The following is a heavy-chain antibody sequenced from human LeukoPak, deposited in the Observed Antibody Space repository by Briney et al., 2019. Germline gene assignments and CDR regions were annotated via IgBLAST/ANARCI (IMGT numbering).Heavy chain of an antibody. CDR1: GFTFSRSA. D-gene: IGHD3-22*01. CDR2: IVVGSGNT. Sequence: SVKVSCTASGFTFSRSAMQWVRQARGQRLEWIGWIVVGSGNTHYAQKFQERVTITRDMSTSTAYMELSSLRSEDTAVYYCAAERNMDYYDSSGVNAFDIWGQGTMVTVSS. J-gene: IGHJ3*02. V-gene: IGHV1-58*02. CDR3: AAERNMDYYDSSGVNAFDI.